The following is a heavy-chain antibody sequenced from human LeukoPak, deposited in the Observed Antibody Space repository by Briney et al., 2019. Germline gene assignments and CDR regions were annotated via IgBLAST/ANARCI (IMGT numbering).Heavy chain of an antibody. V-gene: IGHV4-39*01. CDR3: ARRRSRHYFDY. J-gene: IGHJ4*02. CDR2: ISYSGNT. Sequence: SEALSLTCTVSGGSLSSSGYYWGWIRQPPGKGLEWIVSISYSGNTYYSSALKSPVTISVDTSKNQYSLRLSSVTAADTAMYYCARRRSRHYFDYWGQGTLVTVSS. CDR1: GGSLSSSGYY. D-gene: IGHD1-26*01.